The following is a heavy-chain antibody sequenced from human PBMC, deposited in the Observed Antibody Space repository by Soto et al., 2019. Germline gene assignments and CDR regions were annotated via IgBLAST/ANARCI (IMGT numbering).Heavy chain of an antibody. CDR1: GGTFSSYR. Sequence: QVQLVQSGAEVKKPGSSVKVSCKASGGTFSSYRINWVRQAPGQGLEWVGGIVPIYRTADYAQKFQGRVTITADASARTSYMELRCLKSQDTAVYYCVRDSGAKLSSSWGQGTLVTVSS. J-gene: IGHJ4*02. D-gene: IGHD6-13*01. V-gene: IGHV1-69*01. CDR3: VRDSGAKLSSS. CDR2: IVPIYRTA.